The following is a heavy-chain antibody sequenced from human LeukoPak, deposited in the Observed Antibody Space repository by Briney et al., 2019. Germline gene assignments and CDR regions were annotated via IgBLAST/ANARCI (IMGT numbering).Heavy chain of an antibody. D-gene: IGHD3-3*01. CDR3: TTPLLRFLEWLLYDDAFDI. Sequence: GGSLRLSCAASGFTFSNAWMSWVRQAPGKGLEWVGRIKSKTDGGTTDYAAPVKGRFTISRGDSKNTLYLQMNSLKTEDTAVYYCTTPLLRFLEWLLYDDAFDIWGQGTMVTVSS. J-gene: IGHJ3*02. CDR2: IKSKTDGGTT. CDR1: GFTFSNAW. V-gene: IGHV3-15*01.